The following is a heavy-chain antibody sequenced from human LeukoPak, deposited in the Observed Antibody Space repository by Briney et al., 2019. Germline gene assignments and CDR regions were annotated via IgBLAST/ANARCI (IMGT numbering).Heavy chain of an antibody. Sequence: SETLSLTCTVSGGSISSYYWSWIRQPPGKGLEWIGYIYYSGSTNYNPSLNSRVTISVDTSKNQFSLKLSSVTAADTAVYYCARIDGYDTYYYGMDVWGQGTTVTVSS. CDR1: GGSISSYY. D-gene: IGHD5-12*01. CDR3: ARIDGYDTYYYGMDV. V-gene: IGHV4-59*01. J-gene: IGHJ6*02. CDR2: IYYSGST.